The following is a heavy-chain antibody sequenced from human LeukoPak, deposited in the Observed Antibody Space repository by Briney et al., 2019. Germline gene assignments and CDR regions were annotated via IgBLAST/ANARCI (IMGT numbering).Heavy chain of an antibody. V-gene: IGHV1-8*01. CDR1: GYTFTSYD. CDR3: ARLVAARLSWFDP. CDR2: MNPNSGNT. J-gene: IGHJ5*02. Sequence: ASVKVSCKASGYTFTSYDINWVRQATGQGLEWMGWMNPNSGNTGYAQKFQGRVTMTRNTSISKAYMELSSLRSEATAVYHCARLVAARLSWFDPWGQGTLVTVSS. D-gene: IGHD6-6*01.